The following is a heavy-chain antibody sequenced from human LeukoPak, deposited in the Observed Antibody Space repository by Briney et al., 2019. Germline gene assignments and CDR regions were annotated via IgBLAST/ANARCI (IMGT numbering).Heavy chain of an antibody. Sequence: GGSLRLSCAASGFTFSSYAMHWVRQAPGKGLEWVSYISSSSRTIYYTDSVKGRFTISRDNAKNSLYLQMNSLRAEDTAVYYCARRGASSGGLDYWGQGTLVTVSS. CDR2: ISSSSRTI. D-gene: IGHD6-19*01. CDR1: GFTFSSYA. CDR3: ARRGASSGGLDY. J-gene: IGHJ4*02. V-gene: IGHV3-48*01.